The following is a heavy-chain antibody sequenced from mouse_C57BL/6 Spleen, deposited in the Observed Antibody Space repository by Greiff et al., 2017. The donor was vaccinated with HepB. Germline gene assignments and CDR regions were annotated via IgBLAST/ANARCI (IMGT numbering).Heavy chain of an antibody. J-gene: IGHJ4*01. CDR2: ISSGGSYT. Sequence: EVMLVESGGDLVKPGGSLKLSCAASGFTFSSYGMSWVRQTPDKRLEWVATISSGGSYTYYPDSVKGRFTISRDNAKNTLYLQMSSLKSEDTAMYYCARQGLRRDYAMDYWGQGTSVTVSS. D-gene: IGHD2-4*01. CDR1: GFTFSSYG. CDR3: ARQGLRRDYAMDY. V-gene: IGHV5-6*01.